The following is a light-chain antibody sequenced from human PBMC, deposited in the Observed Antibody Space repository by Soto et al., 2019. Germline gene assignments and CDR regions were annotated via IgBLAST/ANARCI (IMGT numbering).Light chain of an antibody. J-gene: IGKJ5*01. V-gene: IGKV3-15*01. Sequence: EIVMTQSPATLSVSPGERATLSCRASQSVSSNLAWYQQKPGQAPRLLIYGASTRATGIPARFSGSGSGTEFTLTIRRLQSEEFAVYYCQQYNNWPAITFGQGTRLEIK. CDR1: QSVSSN. CDR3: QQYNNWPAIT. CDR2: GAS.